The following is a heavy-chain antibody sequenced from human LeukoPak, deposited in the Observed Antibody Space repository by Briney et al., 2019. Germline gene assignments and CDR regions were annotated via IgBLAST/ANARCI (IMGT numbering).Heavy chain of an antibody. V-gene: IGHV4-34*01. CDR2: INHSGST. Sequence: SETLSLTCAVYGGSFSGYYWSWIRQPPGKGLEWIGEINHSGSTNYNPPLKSRVTTSADTSKNQFSLKVSSVTAADTAVYYCARGRLERRFYYGMDVWGQGTTVTVSS. CDR3: ARGRLERRFYYGMDV. D-gene: IGHD1-1*01. J-gene: IGHJ6*02. CDR1: GGSFSGYY.